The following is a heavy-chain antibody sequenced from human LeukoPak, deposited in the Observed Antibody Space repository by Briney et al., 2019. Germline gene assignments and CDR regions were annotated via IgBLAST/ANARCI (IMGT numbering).Heavy chain of an antibody. CDR1: GFSISNYW. CDR3: ARLKADTAGDY. D-gene: IGHD2-15*01. V-gene: IGHV3-74*01. Sequence: PGGSLRLSCAVSGFSISNYWMHWVRQAPGKGLVWVSRITNDGSVTVYADSVRGRFTISRDNAKNTLYLQTNSLRAEDTAVYYCARLKADTAGDYWGQGTLVTVSS. CDR2: ITNDGSVT. J-gene: IGHJ4*02.